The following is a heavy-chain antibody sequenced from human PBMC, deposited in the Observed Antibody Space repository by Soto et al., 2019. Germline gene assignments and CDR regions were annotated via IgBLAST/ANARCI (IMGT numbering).Heavy chain of an antibody. V-gene: IGHV4-31*02. J-gene: IGHJ6*02. Sequence: SETLSLTCTVSGGSISSGGYYWSWIRQHPGKGLEWIGYIYYSGSTYYNPSLKSRVTISVDTSKNQFSLKLSSVTAADTAVYYCAREGFLVDPHYGMDVWGQGTTVTVSS. CDR1: GGSISSGGYY. D-gene: IGHD3-3*01. CDR3: AREGFLVDPHYGMDV. CDR2: IYYSGST.